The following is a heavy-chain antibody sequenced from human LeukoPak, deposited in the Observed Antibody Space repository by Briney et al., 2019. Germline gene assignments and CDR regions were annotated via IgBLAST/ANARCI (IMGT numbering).Heavy chain of an antibody. CDR1: GFPVSSNY. CDR3: ARTVVAAKTYYFDY. CDR2: LYPGGTA. D-gene: IGHD2-15*01. V-gene: IGHV3-53*01. Sequence: GGSLRLSCVVSGFPVSSNYMTWVRQAPGKGLEWVSVLYPGGTAYFADSVKGRFTISRDNSKNTLYLQMNSLRPEDTALYYCARTVVAAKTYYFDYWGRGTLVTVSS. J-gene: IGHJ4*02.